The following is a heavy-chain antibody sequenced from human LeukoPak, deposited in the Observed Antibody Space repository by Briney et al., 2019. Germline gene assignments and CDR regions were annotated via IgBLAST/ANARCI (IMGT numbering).Heavy chain of an antibody. CDR1: GGSFSGYY. D-gene: IGHD1-20*01. Sequence: SETLSLTCAVYGGSFSGYYWSWIRQPPGKGLEWIGEINHSGSTNYNPSLKSRVTISVDTSKNQFSLKLSSVTAADTAVYYCARRRYKWNHYYYYMDVWGKGTTVTVSS. J-gene: IGHJ6*03. V-gene: IGHV4-34*01. CDR3: ARRRYKWNHYYYYMDV. CDR2: INHSGST.